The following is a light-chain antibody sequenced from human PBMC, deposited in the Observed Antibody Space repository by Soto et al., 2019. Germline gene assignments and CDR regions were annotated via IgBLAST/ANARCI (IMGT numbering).Light chain of an antibody. CDR1: SSNVGGNP. Sequence: QSVLTQPPSASGTPGQRVTISCSGSSSNVGGNPVNWYQHVPGTAPKLLIYRNNQRPSGVPDRFSGSTSGTSASLAISGLRSEDEADYYCAAWDDSLSGHYVFGTGTKVTVL. V-gene: IGLV1-47*01. J-gene: IGLJ1*01. CDR2: RNN. CDR3: AAWDDSLSGHYV.